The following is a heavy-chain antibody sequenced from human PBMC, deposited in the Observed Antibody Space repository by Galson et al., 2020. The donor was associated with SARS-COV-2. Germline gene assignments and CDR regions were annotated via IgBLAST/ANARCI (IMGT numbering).Heavy chain of an antibody. CDR1: GASISRGGYY. CDR3: ARHYYYGSGSYLVPGYGMDV. CDR2: IYATGNT. D-gene: IGHD3-10*01. J-gene: IGHJ6*02. Sequence: SETLSLTCTVSGASISRGGYYWSWIRQHPGKGLEWIGFIYATGNTYYNPSLQSRVSISIDTSKEFSLEVRSVTAADSAVYYCARHYYYGSGSYLVPGYGMDVWGQGTTVTVSS. V-gene: IGHV4-31*03.